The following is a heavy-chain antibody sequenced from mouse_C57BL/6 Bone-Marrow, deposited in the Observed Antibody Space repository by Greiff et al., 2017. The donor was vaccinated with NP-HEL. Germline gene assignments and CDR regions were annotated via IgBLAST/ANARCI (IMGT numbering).Heavy chain of an antibody. CDR3: ARGVENYYGSSYGAMDY. J-gene: IGHJ4*01. V-gene: IGHV1-80*01. CDR1: GYAFSSYW. D-gene: IGHD1-1*01. Sequence: QVQLQQSGAELVKPGASVKISCKASGYAFSSYWMNWVKQRPGKGLEWIGQIYPGDGDTNYNGKFKGKATLTADKSSSTAYMQLSSLTSEDSAVYFCARGVENYYGSSYGAMDYWGQGTSVTVSS. CDR2: IYPGDGDT.